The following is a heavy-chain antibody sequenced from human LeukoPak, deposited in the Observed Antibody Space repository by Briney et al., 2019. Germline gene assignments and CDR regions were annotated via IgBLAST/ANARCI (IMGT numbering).Heavy chain of an antibody. D-gene: IGHD3-10*01. J-gene: IGHJ4*02. Sequence: SETLSLTCTVSGGSISSGSYYWSWIRQPAGKGLEWIGRIYTSGSANYNPSLKSRVTISVDTSKNQFSLKLSSVTAADTAVYYCARHETRLLWFIRWGQGTLVTVSS. CDR2: IYTSGSA. CDR3: ARHETRLLWFIR. CDR1: GGSISSGSYY. V-gene: IGHV4-61*02.